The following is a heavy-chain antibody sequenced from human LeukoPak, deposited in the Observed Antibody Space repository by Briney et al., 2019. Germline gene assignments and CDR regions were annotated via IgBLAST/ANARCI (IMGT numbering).Heavy chain of an antibody. D-gene: IGHD5-18*01. V-gene: IGHV3-9*01. Sequence: GRSLRLSCAASGFTFDDYAMHWVRQAPGKGLEWVSGISWNSGSIGYADSVKGRFTISRDNAKNSLYLQMNSLRAEDTALYYCAKAQGYYYYYYGMDVWGQGTTVTVSS. CDR3: AKAQGYYYYYYGMDV. CDR2: ISWNSGSI. J-gene: IGHJ6*02. CDR1: GFTFDDYA.